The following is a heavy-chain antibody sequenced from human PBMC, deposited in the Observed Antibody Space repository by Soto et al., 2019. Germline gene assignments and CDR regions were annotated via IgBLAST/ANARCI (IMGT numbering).Heavy chain of an antibody. CDR3: ATDDPTHLWDLTGVGDY. V-gene: IGHV3-15*01. CDR1: GFTFSNAW. J-gene: IGHJ4*02. Sequence: GGSLRLSCAASGFTFSNAWMSWVRQAPGKGLEWVGRIKSKTDGGTTDYAAPVKGRFTISRDDSKNTLYLHMNSLKTEDTAVYYCATDDPTHLWDLTGVGDYLGQGTLVTVSS. D-gene: IGHD1-26*01. CDR2: IKSKTDGGTT.